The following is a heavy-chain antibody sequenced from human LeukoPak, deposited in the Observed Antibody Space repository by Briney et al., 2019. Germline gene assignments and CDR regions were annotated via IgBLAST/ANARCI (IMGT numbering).Heavy chain of an antibody. CDR2: IYYSGST. CDR1: GGSISSYY. Sequence: SETLSLTCTVSGGSISSYYWSWIRQPPGKGLEWIGYIYYSGSTNYNPSLKSRVTISVDTSKNQFSLKLSSVTAADTAVYYCAREWELAAFDIWGQGTMVTVSS. D-gene: IGHD1-26*01. J-gene: IGHJ3*02. CDR3: AREWELAAFDI. V-gene: IGHV4-59*01.